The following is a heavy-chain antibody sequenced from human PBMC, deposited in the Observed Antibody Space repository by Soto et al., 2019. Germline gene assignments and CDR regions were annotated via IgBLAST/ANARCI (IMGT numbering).Heavy chain of an antibody. CDR1: GCTFTNYA. D-gene: IGHD2-2*01. CDR2: INAGNGYT. CDR3: ARGYCSSISCYYYGMDV. V-gene: IGHV1-3*01. Sequence: ASVKVSCKASGCTFTNYAIHWVRQAPGQRLEWMGWINAGNGYTKYSQKFQGRVTITRDTSASAAYMDLSSLRSEDTAVYYCARGYCSSISCYYYGMDVWGQGTTVTVSS. J-gene: IGHJ6*02.